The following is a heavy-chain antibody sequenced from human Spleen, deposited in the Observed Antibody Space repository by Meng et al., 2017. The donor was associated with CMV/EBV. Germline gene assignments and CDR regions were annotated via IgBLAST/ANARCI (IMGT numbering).Heavy chain of an antibody. V-gene: IGHV3-30*02. Sequence: SLGLSCAASGFTFSNYGMHWVRQAPGKGLEWVAFIRFDGSNKYYADSVKGRFTISRDNSKNTLYLQMNSLRAEDTAVYFCSKGDLTRWGQGTLVTVSS. J-gene: IGHJ4*02. CDR2: IRFDGSNK. CDR3: SKGDLTR. D-gene: IGHD3-9*01. CDR1: GFTFSNYG.